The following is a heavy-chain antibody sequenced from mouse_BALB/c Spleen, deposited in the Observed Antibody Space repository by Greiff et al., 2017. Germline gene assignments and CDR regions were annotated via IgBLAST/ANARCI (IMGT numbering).Heavy chain of an antibody. CDR1: GFNIKDTY. CDR2: IDPANGNT. D-gene: IGHD3-1*01. V-gene: IGHV14-3*02. CDR3: AREARANYYAMDY. Sequence: VQLKQSGAELVKPGASVKLSCTASGFNIKDTYMHWVKQRPEQGLEWIGRIDPANGNTKYDPKFQGKATITAETSSNTAYLQLSSLTSEDTAVYYCAREARANYYAMDYWGQGTSVTVSS. J-gene: IGHJ4*01.